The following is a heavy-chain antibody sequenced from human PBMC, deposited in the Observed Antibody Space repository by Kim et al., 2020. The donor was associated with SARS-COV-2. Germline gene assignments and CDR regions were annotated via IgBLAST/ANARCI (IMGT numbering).Heavy chain of an antibody. V-gene: IGHV3-73*01. Sequence: GGSLRLSCAASGFTFSASAMYWVRQASGKGLEWVGRIGKKAESYATAYAASVKDRFSISRDDSRNTAYLQMNSLKTEDTAVYYCVTSIIGGRNYWGQGTLATVSS. CDR1: GFTFSASA. J-gene: IGHJ4*02. CDR2: IGKKAESYAT. D-gene: IGHD3-16*01. CDR3: VTSIIGGRNY.